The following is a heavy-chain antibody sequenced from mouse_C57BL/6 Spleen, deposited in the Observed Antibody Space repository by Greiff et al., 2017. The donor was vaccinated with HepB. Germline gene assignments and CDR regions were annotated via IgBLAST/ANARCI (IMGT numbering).Heavy chain of an antibody. D-gene: IGHD2-5*01. Sequence: QVQLQQSGPGLVQPSQSLSITCTVSGFSLTSYGVHWVRQSPGKGLEWLGVIWRGGSTDYNAAFMSRLSITKDNSKSQVFFKMNSLQADDTAIYYCAKASFSYISNYPFDVWGTGTTVTVSS. CDR2: IWRGGST. J-gene: IGHJ1*03. CDR1: GFSLTSYG. V-gene: IGHV2-5*01. CDR3: AKASFSYISNYPFDV.